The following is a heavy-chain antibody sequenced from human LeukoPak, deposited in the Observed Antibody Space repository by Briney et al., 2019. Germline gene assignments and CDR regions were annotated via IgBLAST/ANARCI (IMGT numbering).Heavy chain of an antibody. CDR3: ARDPSNSRKWTPFDY. CDR2: MCEDVTDT. Sequence: PGGSLRLSCAASGFSSTSHGMPWVRQAPGPGLEWWGVMCEDVTDTNYTGSLKGRFTISRENSKNTLYLQMNSLRAQDTAVYYRARDPSNSRKWTPFDYWGQGALVTVSP. V-gene: IGHV3-33*01. D-gene: IGHD4-23*01. CDR1: GFSSTSHG. J-gene: IGHJ4*02.